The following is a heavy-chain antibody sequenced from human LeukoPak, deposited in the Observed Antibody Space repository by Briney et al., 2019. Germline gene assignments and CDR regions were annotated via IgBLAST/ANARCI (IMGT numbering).Heavy chain of an antibody. CDR3: ARHKQWLAEGIDFDY. V-gene: IGHV4-39*01. D-gene: IGHD6-19*01. CDR2: IYYSGST. CDR1: GGSISSSSYY. Sequence: SSETLSLTCTVSGGSISSSSYYWDWIRQPPGKGLEWIGSIYYSGSTYYNPSLKSRVTISVNTSKNQFSLKLSSVAAADTAVYYCARHKQWLAEGIDFDYWGQGTLVTVSS. J-gene: IGHJ4*02.